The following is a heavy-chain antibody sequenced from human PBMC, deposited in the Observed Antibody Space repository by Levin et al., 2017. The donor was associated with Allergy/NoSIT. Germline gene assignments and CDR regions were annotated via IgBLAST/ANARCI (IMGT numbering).Heavy chain of an antibody. Sequence: AGGSLRLSCAASGFTFSSYSMNWVRQAPGKGLEWVSYISSSSSTIYYADSVKGRFTISRDNAKNSLYLQMNSLRDEDTAVYYCARDFEVITFGGSLGAYFDYWGQGTLVTVSS. D-gene: IGHD3-16*01. CDR3: ARDFEVITFGGSLGAYFDY. V-gene: IGHV3-48*02. J-gene: IGHJ4*02. CDR1: GFTFSSYS. CDR2: ISSSSSTI.